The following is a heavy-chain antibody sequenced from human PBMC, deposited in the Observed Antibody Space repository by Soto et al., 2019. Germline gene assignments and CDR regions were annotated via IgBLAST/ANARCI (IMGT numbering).Heavy chain of an antibody. D-gene: IGHD2-2*01. CDR1: GGSFSGYY. V-gene: IGHV4-34*01. CDR3: ARGRRGYQRLVWFGMDV. CDR2: INHSGST. Sequence: QVQLQQWGAGLLKPSETLSLTCAVYGGSFSGYYWSWIRQPPGKGLEWIGEINHSGSTNYNPSLKSRVTISVDTSKNQFSLKLSSVTAADTAVYYCARGRRGYQRLVWFGMDVWGQGTTVTVSS. J-gene: IGHJ6*02.